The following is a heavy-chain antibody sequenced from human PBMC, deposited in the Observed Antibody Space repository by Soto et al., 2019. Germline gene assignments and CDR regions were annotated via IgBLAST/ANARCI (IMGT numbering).Heavy chain of an antibody. CDR3: ARDSSGRHDY. Sequence: SETLSLTCSVSGGSVRSGSYYWTWIRQPPGKGLEWIGYIYQSGTTNYNASLKSSVTISIDTSQNQFFLKLNSVTAADTAVYYCARDSSGRHDYWGQGTLVTVSS. V-gene: IGHV4-61*01. D-gene: IGHD3-22*01. CDR1: GGSVRSGSYY. J-gene: IGHJ4*02. CDR2: IYQSGTT.